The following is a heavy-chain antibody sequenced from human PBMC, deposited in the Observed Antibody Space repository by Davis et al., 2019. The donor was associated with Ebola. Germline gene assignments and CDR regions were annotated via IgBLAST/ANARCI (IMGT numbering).Heavy chain of an antibody. J-gene: IGHJ6*02. CDR2: VTWNSARK. V-gene: IGHV3-9*01. Sequence: GGSLSLSCATSGFPFDDYAMHWVRQAPGKGLEWVAGVTWNSARKGYADSVQGRFTISRDNAKNSLYLQMNNLRVDDTALYYCAKGTYIVGTAMSFYGMDVWGQGTTVTVSS. D-gene: IGHD1-26*01. CDR3: AKGTYIVGTAMSFYGMDV. CDR1: GFPFDDYA.